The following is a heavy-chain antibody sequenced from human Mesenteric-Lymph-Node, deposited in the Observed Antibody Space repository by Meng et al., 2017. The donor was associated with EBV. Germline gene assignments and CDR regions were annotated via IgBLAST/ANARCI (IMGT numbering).Heavy chain of an antibody. V-gene: IGHV7-4-1*02. Sequence: SWSRLKKPGAAVRVSCKASGYTFTDYAMNWVRQAPGQGLEWMGWIDTNTGSPIYAQGFTGRFVFSLDTSVSTAYLQITSLKADDSAVYYCARDWSSVIMNKGNYWGQGTLVTVSS. CDR3: ARDWSSVIMNKGNY. J-gene: IGHJ4*02. CDR2: IDTNTGSP. D-gene: IGHD3-16*01. CDR1: GYTFTDYA.